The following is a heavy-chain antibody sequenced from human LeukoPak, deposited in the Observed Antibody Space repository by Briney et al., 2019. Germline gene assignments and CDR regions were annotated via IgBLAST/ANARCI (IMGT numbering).Heavy chain of an antibody. J-gene: IGHJ4*02. V-gene: IGHV3-23*01. CDR3: AKRFLEWLLWDY. CDR1: GFTFSSYA. Sequence: PGGSLRLSCAASGFTFSSYAMSWVRQAPGKGLEWVSAISGRDGNTYYADSVKGRFTISRVSSKSTLYLQMNSLRAEDTAVYYCAKRFLEWLLWDYWGQGTLVTVSS. D-gene: IGHD3-3*01. CDR2: ISGRDGNT.